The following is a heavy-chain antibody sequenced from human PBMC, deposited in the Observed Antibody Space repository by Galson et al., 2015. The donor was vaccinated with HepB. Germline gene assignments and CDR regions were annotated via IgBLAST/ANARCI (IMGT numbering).Heavy chain of an antibody. CDR3: ARRLSSYFGCGGYYSSGFGLDF. J-gene: IGHJ4*02. Sequence: SETLSLTCTVSGGSISTSTYSWGWIRQAPGKGLEWIGSISFSGRTFYSSSLKRRLPISVDTSQNQFSLKLTSVTAADTAGYFCARRLSSYFGCGGYYSSGFGLDFWSQGTRFTVSS. D-gene: IGHD3-22*01. CDR2: ISFSGRT. CDR1: GGSISTSTYS. V-gene: IGHV4-39*01.